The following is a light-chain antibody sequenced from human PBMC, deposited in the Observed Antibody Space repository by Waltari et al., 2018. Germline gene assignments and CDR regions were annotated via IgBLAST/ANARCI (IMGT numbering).Light chain of an antibody. CDR1: RAIASN. CDR3: QQFNTGYS. J-gene: IGKJ2*01. V-gene: IGKV3-15*01. CDR2: DAS. Sequence: EIVMTQSPATLSVSPGGRATLSCRASRAIASNVAWYQQRPGQPPRLLIFDASTRATGIPERFSGSWSGPEFTLTISSLQSEDSAVYFCQQFNTGYSFGQGTKLEI.